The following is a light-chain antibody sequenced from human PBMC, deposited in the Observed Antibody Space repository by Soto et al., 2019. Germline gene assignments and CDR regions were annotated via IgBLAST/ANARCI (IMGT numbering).Light chain of an antibody. CDR3: QEYKTAPFI. CDR2: AAS. V-gene: IGKV1-27*01. CDR1: QGISNY. J-gene: IGKJ3*01. Sequence: DIQMTQSPSSLSAFVGDRVTITCRASQGISNYLAWYQQKPGRVPTLLIYAASTLRSGVPSRFSGSGSGTDFTLTISSLHPEDVAYYYCQEYKTAPFIFGPGTKVDI.